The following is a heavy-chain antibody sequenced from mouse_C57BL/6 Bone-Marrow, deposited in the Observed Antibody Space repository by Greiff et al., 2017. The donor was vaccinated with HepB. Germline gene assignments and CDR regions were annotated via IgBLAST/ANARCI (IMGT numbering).Heavy chain of an antibody. V-gene: IGHV3-5*01. CDR2: IYYSGTI. CDR1: GISITTGNYR. CDR3: ARDAPYYYGSSYWYFDV. Sequence: EVQRVESGPGLVKPSQTVFLTCTVTGISITTGNYRWSWIRQFPGNKLEWIGYIYYSGTITYNPSLTSRTTITRDTPKNQFFLEMNSLTAEDTATYYCARDAPYYYGSSYWYFDVWGTGTTVTVSS. J-gene: IGHJ1*03. D-gene: IGHD1-1*01.